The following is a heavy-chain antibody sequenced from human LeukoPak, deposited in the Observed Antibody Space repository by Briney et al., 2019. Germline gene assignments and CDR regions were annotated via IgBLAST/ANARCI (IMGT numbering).Heavy chain of an antibody. J-gene: IGHJ4*02. CDR1: GFTFSSYW. D-gene: IGHD2-21*02. CDR2: INSDGSST. Sequence: GGSLRLSCAASGFTFSSYWMYWVRQAPGKGLVWVSRINSDGSSTSHADSVKGRFTISRDNAKNTLYLQMNSLRAEDTAVYYCARGRDASDPDYWGQGTLVTVSS. V-gene: IGHV3-74*01. CDR3: ARGRDASDPDY.